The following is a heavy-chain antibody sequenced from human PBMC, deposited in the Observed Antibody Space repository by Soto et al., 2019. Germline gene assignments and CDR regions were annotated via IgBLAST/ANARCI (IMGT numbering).Heavy chain of an antibody. CDR3: ARGQVVAAKH. Sequence: QLQLQESGSGLVKPSQTLSLTCAVSGGSISSGGYSWSWIQQPPGKGLEWIGYIYHSGSTYYNPSLKSRVTISVDRSRNQFSLKLSSVTAADTAVYYCARGQVVAAKHWGQGTLVTVSS. CDR1: GGSISSGGYS. V-gene: IGHV4-30-2*01. D-gene: IGHD2-15*01. CDR2: IYHSGST. J-gene: IGHJ4*02.